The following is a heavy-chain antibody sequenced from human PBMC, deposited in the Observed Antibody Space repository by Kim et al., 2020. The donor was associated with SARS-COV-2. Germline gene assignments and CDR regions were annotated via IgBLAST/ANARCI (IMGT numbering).Heavy chain of an antibody. J-gene: IGHJ3*02. CDR1: GGSISSYY. CDR3: ARRGYYGDPTNVYDAFDI. CDR2: IYYSGST. Sequence: SETLSLTCTVSGGSISSYYWSWIRQPPGKGLEWIGYIYYSGSTNYNPSLKSRVTISVDTSKNQFSLKLSSVTAADTAVYYCARRGYYGDPTNVYDAFDI. V-gene: IGHV4-59*08. D-gene: IGHD3-10*01.